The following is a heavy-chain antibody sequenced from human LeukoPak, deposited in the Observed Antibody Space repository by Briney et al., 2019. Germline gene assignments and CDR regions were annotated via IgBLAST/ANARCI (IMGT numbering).Heavy chain of an antibody. D-gene: IGHD4-17*01. Sequence: GGSLRLSCAASGFTIDDYAMHWVRQAPGKGLEWVSGISWNSGSIGYADSVKGRFTISRDNAKNSLYLQMNSLRAEDMAVYYCAKDQHDYGDYGGAFDIWGQGTMVTVSS. J-gene: IGHJ3*02. V-gene: IGHV3-9*03. CDR1: GFTIDDYA. CDR3: AKDQHDYGDYGGAFDI. CDR2: ISWNSGSI.